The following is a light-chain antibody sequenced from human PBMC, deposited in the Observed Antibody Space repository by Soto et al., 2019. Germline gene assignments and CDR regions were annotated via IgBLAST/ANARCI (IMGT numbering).Light chain of an antibody. CDR3: QQFHDYPIT. CDR1: QSISNW. CDR2: KAS. J-gene: IGKJ5*01. V-gene: IGKV1-5*03. Sequence: DIQMTQSPSTLSVSVGDSVTITCRASQSISNWLAWYQQKPGQAPKLLISKASNLETGVPSRFSGSGSGTDFILAISSLQPDDSATYHCQQFHDYPITLGQGTRLEIK.